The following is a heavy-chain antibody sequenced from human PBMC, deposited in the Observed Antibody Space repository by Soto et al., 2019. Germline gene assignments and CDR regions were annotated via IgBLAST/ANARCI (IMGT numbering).Heavy chain of an antibody. CDR2: ISSTSSYI. D-gene: IGHD3-22*01. Sequence: GGSLRLSCAASGFTFSSYAMNWVRQAPGKGLEWVSSISSTSSYIYYADSVKGRFTISRDNAKNSLYLQMNSLRAEDTAVYYCARVLYYDGSGYNFWGQGTLVTVSS. CDR1: GFTFSSYA. V-gene: IGHV3-21*01. J-gene: IGHJ4*02. CDR3: ARVLYYDGSGYNF.